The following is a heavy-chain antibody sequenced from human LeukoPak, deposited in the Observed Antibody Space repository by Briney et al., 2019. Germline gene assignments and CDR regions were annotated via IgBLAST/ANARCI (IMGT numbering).Heavy chain of an antibody. Sequence: SETLSLTCAVYGGSFSGYYWSWIRQPPGKGLEWIGEINHSGSTNYNPSLKSRVTISVDTSKNQFSLKLSSVTAADTAVYYCARFGGSYYYFDYWGQGTLVTVSS. J-gene: IGHJ4*02. CDR1: GGSFSGYY. V-gene: IGHV4-34*01. CDR2: INHSGST. D-gene: IGHD1-26*01. CDR3: ARFGGSYYYFDY.